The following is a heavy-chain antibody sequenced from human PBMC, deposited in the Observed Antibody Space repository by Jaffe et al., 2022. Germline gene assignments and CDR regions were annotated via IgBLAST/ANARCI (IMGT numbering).Heavy chain of an antibody. V-gene: IGHV4-61*01. CDR1: GGSVSSGTYY. D-gene: IGHD1-26*01. CDR3: ARVPHPEWENYYSMGV. CDR2: IYYGGGT. J-gene: IGHJ6*03. Sequence: QVQLQESGPGLVKPSETLSLTCTVSGGSVSSGTYYWSWIRQPPGKGLEWIGYIYYGGGTNYSPSLKSRVTISVDTSKNQFSLKLSSVTAADTAVYYCARVPHPEWENYYSMGVWGKGTTVTVSS.